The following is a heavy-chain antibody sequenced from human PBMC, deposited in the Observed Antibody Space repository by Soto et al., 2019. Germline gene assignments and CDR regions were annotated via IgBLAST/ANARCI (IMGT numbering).Heavy chain of an antibody. CDR2: IIPILGIA. Sequence: ASVKVSCKASGGTFSSYTISWVRQAPGQGLEGMGRIIPILGIANYAQKFQGRVTITADKSTSTAYMELSSLRSEDTAVYYCARELLPTDSSAFDIWGQGTMVTVPS. V-gene: IGHV1-69*04. J-gene: IGHJ3*02. D-gene: IGHD4-4*01. CDR3: ARELLPTDSSAFDI. CDR1: GGTFSSYT.